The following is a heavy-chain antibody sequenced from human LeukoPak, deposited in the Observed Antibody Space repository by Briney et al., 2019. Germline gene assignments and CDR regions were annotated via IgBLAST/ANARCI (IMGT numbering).Heavy chain of an antibody. Sequence: GGSLRLSCVASGFTLRSYVMNWVRQTPGKGLEWVSSISGSGDSTSYADSVKGRFSISRDNSKNTLYLQVNGLRTEDTAVYYCAKDRLLNCRGDCYIFDYWGQGTVVTVSS. CDR3: AKDRLLNCRGDCYIFDY. CDR2: ISGSGDST. CDR1: GFTLRSYV. D-gene: IGHD2-21*02. J-gene: IGHJ4*02. V-gene: IGHV3-23*01.